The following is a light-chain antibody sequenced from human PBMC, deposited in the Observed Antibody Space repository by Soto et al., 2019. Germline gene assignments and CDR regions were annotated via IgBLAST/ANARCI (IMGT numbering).Light chain of an antibody. CDR3: QQYNSFPLT. J-gene: IGKJ4*01. V-gene: IGKV1-5*01. CDR1: QSIRSY. CDR2: DVS. Sequence: DIQMTKSPSTLYASVGDRVTITCRASQSIRSYLNWYQQKPGKAPKLLIYDVSNLQSGVPSRFSGSGAGTEFTLTISSLQPDDFATYYFQQYNSFPLTFCWGTKVDIK.